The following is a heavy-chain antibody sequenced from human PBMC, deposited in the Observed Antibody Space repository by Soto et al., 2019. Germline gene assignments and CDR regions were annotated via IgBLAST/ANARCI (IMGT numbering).Heavy chain of an antibody. D-gene: IGHD3-10*01. Sequence: QVQLQQWGAGLLKPSETLSLTCAVYGGSFSGYYWTWIRQPTGTGLEWMGEVNHSGSTNYNPSLKSRVTISVDTSKNPFSLRLASVTAAAPAVYECARDKIYGGFDYWGQGTRVTVSS. J-gene: IGHJ4*02. CDR2: VNHSGST. V-gene: IGHV4-34*01. CDR3: ARDKIYGGFDY. CDR1: GGSFSGYY.